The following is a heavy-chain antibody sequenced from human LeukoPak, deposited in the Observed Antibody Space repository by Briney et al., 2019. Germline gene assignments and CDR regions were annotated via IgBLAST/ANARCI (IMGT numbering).Heavy chain of an antibody. CDR2: MYHSGST. CDR3: ARGSSSWYQGSFDP. D-gene: IGHD6-13*01. V-gene: IGHV4-30-2*01. CDR1: GGSISSGGYS. Sequence: PSQTLSLTCAVSGGSISSGGYSWSWIRQPPGKGLEWFGYMYHSGSTYYNPSLKSRVTISVDRSKNQLSLKLSSVTAADTAVYYCARGSSSWYQGSFDPWGQGTLVTVSS. J-gene: IGHJ5*02.